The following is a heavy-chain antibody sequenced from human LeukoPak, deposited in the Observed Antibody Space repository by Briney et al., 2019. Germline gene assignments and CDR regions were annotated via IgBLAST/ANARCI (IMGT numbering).Heavy chain of an antibody. D-gene: IGHD3-10*02. V-gene: IGHV3-48*03. CDR3: AELGITMIGGV. CDR1: GFTFSSYE. J-gene: IGHJ6*04. Sequence: GGSLRLSCAASGFTFSSYEMNWVRQAPGRGLEWVSYISSSGSTIYYADSVKGRFTISRDNAKNSLYLQMNSLGAEDTAVYYCAELGITMIGGVWGKGTTVTISS. CDR2: ISSSGSTI.